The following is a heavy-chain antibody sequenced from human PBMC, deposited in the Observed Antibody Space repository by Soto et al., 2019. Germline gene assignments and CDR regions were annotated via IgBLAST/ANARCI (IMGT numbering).Heavy chain of an antibody. V-gene: IGHV3-23*01. Sequence: GGSLRLSCAASGFTFSSYAMSLVRQAPGKGLEWVSAISGSGGSTYYADSVKGRFTISRDNSKNTLYLQMNSLRAEDTAVYYCAKDGGYSNYYYYMDVWGKGTTVTVSS. CDR3: AKDGGYSNYYYYMDV. CDR1: GFTFSSYA. J-gene: IGHJ6*03. CDR2: ISGSGGST. D-gene: IGHD4-4*01.